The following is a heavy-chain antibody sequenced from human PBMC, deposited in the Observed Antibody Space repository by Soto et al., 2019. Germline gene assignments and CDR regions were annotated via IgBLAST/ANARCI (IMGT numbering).Heavy chain of an antibody. V-gene: IGHV3-11*01. CDR2: ISSSGSTI. J-gene: IGHJ4*02. Sequence: PGGSLRLSCAASGFTFSDYYMSWIRQAPGKGLEWVSYISSSGSTIYYADSVKGRFTISRDNAKNTLYLQMNSLRAEDTAVYYCARAADTAMVTGVDYWGQGTLVTVSS. CDR3: ARAADTAMVTGVDY. D-gene: IGHD5-18*01. CDR1: GFTFSDYY.